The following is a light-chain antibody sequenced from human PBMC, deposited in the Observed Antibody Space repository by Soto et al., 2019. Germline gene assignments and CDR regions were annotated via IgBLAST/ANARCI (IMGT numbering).Light chain of an antibody. CDR2: GAS. V-gene: IGKV3-20*01. J-gene: IGKJ1*01. CDR3: HQYGSSPRT. Sequence: EIVLTQSPGTLSLSPGESATLSCRASQSVSSSSLAWYQQKPGQAPRLLIYGASSRATGIPDRFSGSGSGTDFTLTISRLEPEHFAVYYCHQYGSSPRTFGQGTKVEIK. CDR1: QSVSSSS.